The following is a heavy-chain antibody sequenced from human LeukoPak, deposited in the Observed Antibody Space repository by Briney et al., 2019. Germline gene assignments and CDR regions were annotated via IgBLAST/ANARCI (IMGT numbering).Heavy chain of an antibody. CDR2: INHSGST. V-gene: IGHV4-39*07. J-gene: IGHJ4*02. Sequence: PSETLSLTCTVSGGSISSSSYYWGWIRQPPGKGLEWIGEINHSGSTNYNPSLKSRVTISVDTSKNQFSLKLSSVTAADTAVYYCARLTPLYYDILTGYYDYWGQGTLVTVSS. D-gene: IGHD3-9*01. CDR1: GGSISSSSYY. CDR3: ARLTPLYYDILTGYYDY.